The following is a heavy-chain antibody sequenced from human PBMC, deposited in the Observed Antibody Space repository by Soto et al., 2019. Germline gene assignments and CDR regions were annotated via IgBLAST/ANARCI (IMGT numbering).Heavy chain of an antibody. CDR1: GNTLTSYH. J-gene: IGHJ4*02. CDR3: ARGRGEGRLFDY. Sequence: QVQLVQSGAEVKKPGASVKVSCKASGNTLTSYHINWVRQATGQGLEWMGWMNPNSGHTGYAQKFQGRVTMTRNTSTRTVFMEVNSLRSEDTAVYYCARGRGEGRLFDYWGQGTLVTVSS. CDR2: MNPNSGHT. V-gene: IGHV1-8*01. D-gene: IGHD1-26*01.